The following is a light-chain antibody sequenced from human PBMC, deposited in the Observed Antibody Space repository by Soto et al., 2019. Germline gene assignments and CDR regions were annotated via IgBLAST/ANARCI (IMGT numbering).Light chain of an antibody. CDR2: GAY. Sequence: EIVMTQSPATLSVSPVERATLSCRASQSVSSNVAWYQQRPGQAPRLLIYGAYSRATGIPDRFSGSGSETDFTLTITRLEPEDFAVYYCQQYSSSRTFGQGTKVDIK. V-gene: IGKV3-20*01. CDR1: QSVSSN. CDR3: QQYSSSRT. J-gene: IGKJ1*01.